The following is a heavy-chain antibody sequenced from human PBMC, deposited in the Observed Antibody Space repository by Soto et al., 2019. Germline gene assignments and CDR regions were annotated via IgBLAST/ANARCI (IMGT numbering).Heavy chain of an antibody. D-gene: IGHD6-13*01. CDR3: ARGPPPRIAAAGTLFSSYYFDY. Sequence: GGSLRLSCAVSGFSFGNYWMSWVRQAPGKGLEWLASIKEDGSERYYLDSVKGRFTISRDNAKDSLSLQMNSLRAEDTAVYYCARGPPPRIAAAGTLFSSYYFDYWGQGTLVTVSS. J-gene: IGHJ4*02. CDR1: GFSFGNYW. CDR2: IKEDGSER. V-gene: IGHV3-7*03.